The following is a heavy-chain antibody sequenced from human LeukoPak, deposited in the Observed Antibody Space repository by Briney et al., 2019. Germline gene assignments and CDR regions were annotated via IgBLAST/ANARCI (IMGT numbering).Heavy chain of an antibody. V-gene: IGHV3-30-3*01. J-gene: IGHJ3*02. CDR1: GFTFSTYA. Sequence: GGSLRLSCAASGFTFSTYAMHWVRQAPGKGLEWVAVVSYDGSNKYYADSVKGRFTISRDNSKNSLYLQMSSLRAEDTAVYYCVRDRYDVLTGYNDAFDIWGHGTLVAVSS. CDR2: VSYDGSNK. CDR3: VRDRYDVLTGYNDAFDI. D-gene: IGHD3-9*01.